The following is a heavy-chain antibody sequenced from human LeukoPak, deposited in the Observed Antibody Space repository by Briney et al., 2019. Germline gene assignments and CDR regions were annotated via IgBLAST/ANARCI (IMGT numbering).Heavy chain of an antibody. D-gene: IGHD3-22*01. Sequence: SETLSVNCSVSDASIILYYWSWIRQSAGKRPEWVGRVHATGTTNYNPSLGSRVTLSVDTFKRHFSLKLKSVTSADTAVYYCARVLGSSGSAGDWRFDLWGRGTLVTVSS. CDR1: DASIILYY. CDR3: ARVLGSSGSAGDWRFDL. V-gene: IGHV4-4*07. J-gene: IGHJ2*01. CDR2: VHATGTT.